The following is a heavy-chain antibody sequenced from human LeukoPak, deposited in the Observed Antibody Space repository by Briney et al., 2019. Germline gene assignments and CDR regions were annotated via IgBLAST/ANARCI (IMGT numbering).Heavy chain of an antibody. CDR2: ISGYNGNT. CDR1: GYTFTRYG. D-gene: IGHD3-9*01. V-gene: IGHV1-18*01. CDR3: ARVHYDILTGYSYFDY. J-gene: IGHJ4*02. Sequence: ASVKVSCKASGYTFTRYGISWVRQAPGQGLEWMGWISGYNGNTNYAEKLQGRVTMTTDTSTSTVYMELRSLRSDDTAVYYCARVHYDILTGYSYFDYWGQGTLVTVSS.